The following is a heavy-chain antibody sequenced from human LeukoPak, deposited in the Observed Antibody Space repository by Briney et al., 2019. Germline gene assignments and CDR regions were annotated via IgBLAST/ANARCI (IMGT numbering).Heavy chain of an antibody. CDR3: VFSSSWAH. J-gene: IGHJ4*02. Sequence: PGGSLRLSCAASGFTLSSYAMRWVRQAPGNGLEWVAVISYDGSNKYYADSVKGRFTISRDNSKNTLYLQMNSLRAEDTAVYYCVFSSSWAHWGQGTLVTVSS. V-gene: IGHV3-30-3*01. D-gene: IGHD6-13*01. CDR1: GFTLSSYA. CDR2: ISYDGSNK.